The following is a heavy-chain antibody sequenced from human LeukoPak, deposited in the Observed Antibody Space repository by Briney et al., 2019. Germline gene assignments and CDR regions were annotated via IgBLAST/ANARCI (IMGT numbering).Heavy chain of an antibody. Sequence: PGGSLRLSCAASGFTFSSYSMNWVRQAPGKGLEWVSSISSSSSYIYYADSVKGRFTISRDNAKNSLYLQMNSLRAEDTALYYCARDLARGDAFDIWGQGTMVTVSS. V-gene: IGHV3-21*01. CDR2: ISSSSSYI. J-gene: IGHJ3*02. CDR3: ARDLARGDAFDI. D-gene: IGHD3-10*01. CDR1: GFTFSSYS.